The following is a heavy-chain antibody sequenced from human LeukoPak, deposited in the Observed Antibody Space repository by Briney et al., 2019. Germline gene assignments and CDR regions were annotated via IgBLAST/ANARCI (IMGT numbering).Heavy chain of an antibody. D-gene: IGHD6-19*01. J-gene: IGHJ4*02. Sequence: SETLSLTCAVYGGSFSGYYWSWIRQPPGKGLEWIGEINHSGSTNYNPSLKSRVTISVDTSKNQFSLKLSSVSAADTAVYYCARGLAVAGDYWGQGTLVTVSS. CDR3: ARGLAVAGDY. CDR2: INHSGST. V-gene: IGHV4-34*01. CDR1: GGSFSGYY.